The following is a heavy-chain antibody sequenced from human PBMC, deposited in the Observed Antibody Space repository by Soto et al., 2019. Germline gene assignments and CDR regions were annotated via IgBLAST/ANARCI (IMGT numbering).Heavy chain of an antibody. J-gene: IGHJ4*02. Sequence: ASVKVSCKASGFTFTSSAVQWVRQARGQRLEWIGWIVVGSGNTNYAQKFQERVTITRDMSTSTAYMELSSLRSEDAAVYYCATASHSSGWDYWGQGTLVTVSS. D-gene: IGHD6-19*01. CDR1: GFTFTSSA. V-gene: IGHV1-58*01. CDR2: IVVGSGNT. CDR3: ATASHSSGWDY.